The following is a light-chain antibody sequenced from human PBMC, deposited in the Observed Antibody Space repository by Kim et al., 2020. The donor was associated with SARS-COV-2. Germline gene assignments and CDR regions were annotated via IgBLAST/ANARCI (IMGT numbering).Light chain of an antibody. CDR3: LLHYEDPLHWI. CDR2: STN. J-gene: IGLJ2*01. Sequence: QTVVTQEPSLTVSPGGTVTLTCDSSTEAVTSGYSPNWFQQKPGQAPRALIYSTNNRHSWTPSRFSGSLLGGKAALTLSDVQPEDEAEYYCLLHYEDPLHWIFGGGTQLTVL. V-gene: IGLV7-43*01. CDR1: TEAVTSGYS.